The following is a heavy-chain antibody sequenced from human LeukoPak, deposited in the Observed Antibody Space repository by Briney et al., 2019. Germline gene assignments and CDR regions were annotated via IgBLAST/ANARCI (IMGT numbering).Heavy chain of an antibody. Sequence: TGGSLRLSCAASGFTFSSYAMSWVRQAPGKGLAWVSGISGGGGITYYADSVKGRFTISRDSSKKTLYLQMNSLRGEDTAVYYCAKDQNYDILTGLRWYYGMDVWGQGTTVTVSS. V-gene: IGHV3-23*01. D-gene: IGHD3-9*01. CDR1: GFTFSSYA. CDR2: ISGGGGIT. J-gene: IGHJ6*02. CDR3: AKDQNYDILTGLRWYYGMDV.